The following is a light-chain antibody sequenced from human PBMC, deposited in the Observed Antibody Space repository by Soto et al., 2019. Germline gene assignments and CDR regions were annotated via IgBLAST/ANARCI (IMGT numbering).Light chain of an antibody. CDR1: ISNIGADYD. Sequence: QSVLTQPPSVSGAPGQRVTISCTGSISNIGADYDVHWYQQHPGAAPKVLIYSNNNRPSGVPDRFSGSRSGTSASLAITGLQPEDEADYYCQSYDGGLGVSKIFGGGTKLTVL. CDR3: QSYDGGLGVSKI. V-gene: IGLV1-40*01. CDR2: SNN. J-gene: IGLJ2*01.